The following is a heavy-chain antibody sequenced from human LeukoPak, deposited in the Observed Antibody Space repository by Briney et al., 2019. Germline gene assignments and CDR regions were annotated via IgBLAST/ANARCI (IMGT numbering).Heavy chain of an antibody. CDR3: TRDPMFYGMDV. Sequence: PGRSLRLSCTASGFTFGDYAMSWVRQAPGKGLEWVGFIRSKAYGGTTEYAASVKGRFTISRDDSESIAYLQMNSLKTEDTAVYYCTRDPMFYGMDVWGQGTLVTVSS. CDR2: IRSKAYGGTT. CDR1: GFTFGDYA. V-gene: IGHV3-49*04. J-gene: IGHJ6*02. D-gene: IGHD3-10*02.